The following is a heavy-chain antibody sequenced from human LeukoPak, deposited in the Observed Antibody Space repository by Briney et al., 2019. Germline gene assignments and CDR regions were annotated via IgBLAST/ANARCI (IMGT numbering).Heavy chain of an antibody. CDR1: GFTFSSYA. CDR2: ISASGGTT. J-gene: IGHJ5*02. V-gene: IGHV3-23*01. Sequence: GGSLRLSCVASGFTFSSYAMSWVRQAPGKGLEWVSAISASGGTTYYADSVKGRFTISRDNSKNTLYLQMSSLRAEDTAVYYCAKEPREYCSSTSCPNWIDPWGQGTLVTVSS. CDR3: AKEPREYCSSTSCPNWIDP. D-gene: IGHD2-2*01.